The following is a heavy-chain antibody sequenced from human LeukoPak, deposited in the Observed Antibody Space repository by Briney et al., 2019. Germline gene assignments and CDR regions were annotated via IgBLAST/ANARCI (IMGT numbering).Heavy chain of an antibody. D-gene: IGHD3-10*01. CDR3: AKVMKGSERLTMVRGVIIKTAGLYYMDV. CDR2: IRYDGSNK. CDR1: GFTFSSYG. J-gene: IGHJ6*03. V-gene: IGHV3-30*02. Sequence: QPGGSLRLSCAASGFTFSSYGMHLVRQAPGKGLEWVAFIRYDGSNKYYADSVKGRFTISRDNSKNTLYLQMNSLRAEDTAVYYCAKVMKGSERLTMVRGVIIKTAGLYYMDVWGKGTTVTVSS.